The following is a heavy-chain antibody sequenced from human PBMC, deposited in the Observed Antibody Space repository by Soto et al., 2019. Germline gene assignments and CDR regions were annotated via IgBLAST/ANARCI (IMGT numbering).Heavy chain of an antibody. CDR3: ARPPDTTVTTDYYYYYMDV. D-gene: IGHD4-17*01. CDR1: GFTFSDYY. J-gene: IGHJ6*03. Sequence: LRLSCAASGFTFSDYYMSWIRQAPGKGLEWVSYISSSGSTIYYADSVKGRFTISRDNAKNSLYLQMNSLRAEDTAVYYCARPPDTTVTTDYYYYYMDVWGKGTTVTVSS. V-gene: IGHV3-11*01. CDR2: ISSSGSTI.